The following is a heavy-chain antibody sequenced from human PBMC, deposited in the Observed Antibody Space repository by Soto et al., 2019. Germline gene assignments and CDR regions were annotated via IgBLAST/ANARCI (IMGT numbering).Heavy chain of an antibody. Sequence: EVQLLESGGGLVQPGGSLRLYCAASGFTFSSYAMSWVRQAPGKGLEWASAISGSGGSTYYADSVKGRFTISRDNSKNTMYLQMNSLTGEDSAVYYCAKFFSTFGVVTFYYYYYMGVWGKGTTVTVSS. CDR2: ISGSGGST. CDR3: AKFFSTFGVVTFYYYYYMGV. V-gene: IGHV3-23*01. D-gene: IGHD3-3*01. J-gene: IGHJ6*03. CDR1: GFTFSSYA.